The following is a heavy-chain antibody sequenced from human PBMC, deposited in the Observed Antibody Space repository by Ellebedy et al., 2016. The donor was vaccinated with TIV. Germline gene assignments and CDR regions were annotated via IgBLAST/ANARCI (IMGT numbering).Heavy chain of an antibody. Sequence: PGGSLRLSCAASGVIFGSYPMHWVRQAPGKGLEWVAVISYDANNKYYGDSVKGRFTISRDNSKNTLYLQMNSLRAEDTAVYYCARNPSHTGYFDPWGHGTLVTVSS. CDR3: ARNPSHTGYFDP. V-gene: IGHV3-30*01. CDR2: ISYDANNK. CDR1: GVIFGSYP. J-gene: IGHJ5*02. D-gene: IGHD5-12*01.